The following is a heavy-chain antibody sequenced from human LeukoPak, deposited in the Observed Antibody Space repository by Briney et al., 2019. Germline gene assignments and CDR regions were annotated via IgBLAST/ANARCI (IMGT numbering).Heavy chain of an antibody. J-gene: IGHJ4*02. D-gene: IGHD2-2*02. CDR1: GITFSSYS. V-gene: IGHV3-48*01. CDR2: ISSTSTTV. CDR3: ARDRVTYTTSVDPLDY. Sequence: GGSLRLSCAASGITFSSYSMNWVRQAPGKGLEWISYISSTSTTVLYADSVKGRFTISRDNAKNSLDLQMNSLRAEDTAVYYCARDRVTYTTSVDPLDYWGQGTLVTVSS.